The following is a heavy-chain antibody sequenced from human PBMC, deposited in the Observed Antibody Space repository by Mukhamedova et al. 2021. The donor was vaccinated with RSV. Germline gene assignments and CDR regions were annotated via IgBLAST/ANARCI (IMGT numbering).Heavy chain of an antibody. D-gene: IGHD2-15*01. J-gene: IGHJ4*02. Sequence: GKGLEWMGIIYPGDSDTRYSPSFKGQVTISADKSISTAYLQWSSLKAPDTAMYYCARGLHCSGGTCLGDYWGQGTLVTVSS. CDR2: IYPGDSDT. CDR3: ARGLHCSGGTCLGDY. V-gene: IGHV5-51*01.